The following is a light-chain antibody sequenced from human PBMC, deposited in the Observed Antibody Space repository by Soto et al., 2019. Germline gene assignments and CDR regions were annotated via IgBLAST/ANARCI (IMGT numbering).Light chain of an antibody. Sequence: SYVLTQPPSVSVAPGQTARITCGGNDIGRKSMHWYQQKAGQAPVLVVYDDSDRPSGIPERISGSNSGNTATLTISRVAAGDEADYYCQVWDGDSDHRVFGGGTQLTVL. CDR2: DDS. J-gene: IGLJ3*02. CDR1: DIGRKS. V-gene: IGLV3-21*02. CDR3: QVWDGDSDHRV.